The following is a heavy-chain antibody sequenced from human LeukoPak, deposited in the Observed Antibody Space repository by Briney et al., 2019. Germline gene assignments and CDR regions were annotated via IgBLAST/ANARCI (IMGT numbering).Heavy chain of an antibody. CDR2: VSAHDYDT. D-gene: IGHD2-21*01. J-gene: IGHJ4*02. CDR3: ARDKAYFHDESAYYSYFDL. CDR1: GYMFTSYG. V-gene: IGHV1-18*01. Sequence: GASVKVSCKASGYMFTSYGMSWVRQAPGQGPEWMGWVSAHDYDTKYAPKFRGRVTVTIDPATNTAYIEMTGLRVDDTAVYYCARDKAYFHDESAYYSYFDLWGQGTLVTVSS.